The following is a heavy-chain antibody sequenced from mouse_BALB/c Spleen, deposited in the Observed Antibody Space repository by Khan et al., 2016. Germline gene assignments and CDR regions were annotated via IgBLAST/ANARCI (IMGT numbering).Heavy chain of an antibody. CDR3: ARAPPRWNFDV. V-gene: IGHV3-2*02. J-gene: IGHJ1*01. CDR1: GYSITSDYA. CDR2: ISYSGST. Sequence: EVKLEASGPGLVKPSQSLSLTCTVTGYSITSDYAWNWIRQFPGNKLEWMGYISYSGSTSDNPSLKSRISITRDTPKNQFFLQLNSVTTDGTATHCCARAPPRWNFDVWGAGTTVTVHS.